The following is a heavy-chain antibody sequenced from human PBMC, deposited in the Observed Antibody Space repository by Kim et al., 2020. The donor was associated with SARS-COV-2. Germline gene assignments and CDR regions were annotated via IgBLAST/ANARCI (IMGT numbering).Heavy chain of an antibody. J-gene: IGHJ3*02. V-gene: IGHV3-33*01. CDR2: IWYDGNDK. CDR3: ARYQKYSSGYYGDDAFDI. D-gene: IGHD6-19*01. CDR1: GFIFSSYG. Sequence: GGSLRLSCAASGFIFSSYGMHWVRQAPGKGLEWVAVIWYDGNDKYYADSVKGRFTISRDNSKNTLYLQMNSLRAEDTAVYYCARYQKYSSGYYGDDAFDIWGQGTMVTVSS.